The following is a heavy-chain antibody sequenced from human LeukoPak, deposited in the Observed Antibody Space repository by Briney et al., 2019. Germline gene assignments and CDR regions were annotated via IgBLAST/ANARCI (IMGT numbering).Heavy chain of an antibody. CDR3: AKDLRSSTSLLDY. J-gene: IGHJ4*02. Sequence: GGSLRLSCAASGFTFSSNYMSWFRQAPGKGLEWVSAISGSGGSTYYADSVKGRFTISRDNSKNTLYLQMNSLRAEDTAVYYCAKDLRSSTSLLDYWGQGTLVTVSS. D-gene: IGHD2-2*01. V-gene: IGHV3-23*01. CDR2: ISGSGGST. CDR1: GFTFSSNY.